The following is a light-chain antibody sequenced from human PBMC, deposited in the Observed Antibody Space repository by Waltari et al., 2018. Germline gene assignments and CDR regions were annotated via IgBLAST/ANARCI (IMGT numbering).Light chain of an antibody. CDR2: DYP. V-gene: IGLV1-40*01. CDR3: QSSDSSLSGWV. CDR1: SSNIGAGYH. Sequence: QSVLTQPPSVSGAPGQRVTISCTGSSSNIGAGYHVHCYQPLPGTAPKLLIYDYPHRPPGVPARFSAYRSGTSASLAITGLQAEDEADYYCQSSDSSLSGWVFGGGTKLTVL. J-gene: IGLJ3*02.